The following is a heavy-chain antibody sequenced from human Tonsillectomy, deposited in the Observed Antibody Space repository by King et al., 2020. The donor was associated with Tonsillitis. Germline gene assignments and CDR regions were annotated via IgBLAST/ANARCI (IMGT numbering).Heavy chain of an antibody. D-gene: IGHD6-19*01. CDR2: IGNDGSGT. J-gene: IGHJ2*01. CDR1: GFTFSRYG. V-gene: IGHV3-30*18. CDR3: AKEIKQGAGDWYYEL. Sequence: HVQLVESGGGVVQPGRSLRLSCAASGFTFSRYGMHWVRPSPGEGLGWVAVIGNDGSGTYYADSVKGRFTLSRDNSENTLYMQMNSLRVEDTAVYYCAKEIKQGAGDWYYELWGRGTLVIVSS.